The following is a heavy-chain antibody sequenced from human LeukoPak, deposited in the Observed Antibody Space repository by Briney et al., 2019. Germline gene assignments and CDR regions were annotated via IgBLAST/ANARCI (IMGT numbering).Heavy chain of an antibody. J-gene: IGHJ4*02. D-gene: IGHD6-19*01. Sequence: SETLCLTCTVSGGSISSYYRSWIRQPPGKGLEWIGYIYYSGSTNYNPSLKSRVTISVDTSKNQFSLKLSSVTAADTAVYYCARDRAVAGQGFDYWGQGTLVTVSS. CDR2: IYYSGST. V-gene: IGHV4-59*01. CDR1: GGSISSYY. CDR3: ARDRAVAGQGFDY.